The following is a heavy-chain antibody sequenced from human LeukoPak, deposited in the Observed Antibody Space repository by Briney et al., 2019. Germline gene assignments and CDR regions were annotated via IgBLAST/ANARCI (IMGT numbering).Heavy chain of an antibody. Sequence: PGGSLRLSCAASGFTFDDYAMHWVRQAPGKGLEWVSLISWDNGSSHYADSVKGRFTISRDNSKNSLYLQMNSLRPDDTALYYCAKGVVRMAAHYAFDIWGQGIMVTVSS. V-gene: IGHV3-43D*03. CDR1: GFTFDDYA. J-gene: IGHJ3*02. D-gene: IGHD5-24*01. CDR2: ISWDNGSS. CDR3: AKGVVRMAAHYAFDI.